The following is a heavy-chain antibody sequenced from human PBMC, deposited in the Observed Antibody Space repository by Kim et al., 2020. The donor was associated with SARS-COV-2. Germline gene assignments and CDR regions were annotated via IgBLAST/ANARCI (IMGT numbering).Heavy chain of an antibody. D-gene: IGHD2-2*02. J-gene: IGHJ5*02. CDR3: ARDSAYCSSTSCYSYDWFDP. Sequence: GHRGPEQRLEGMGWINAGNGNTKYSQKFQGRVTITRDTSASTAYMELSSLRSEDTAVYYCARDSAYCSSTSCYSYDWFDPWGQGTLVTVS. V-gene: IGHV1-3*01. CDR2: INAGNGNT.